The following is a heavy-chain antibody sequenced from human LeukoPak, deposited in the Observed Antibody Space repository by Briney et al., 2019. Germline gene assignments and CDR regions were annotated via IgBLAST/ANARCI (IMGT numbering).Heavy chain of an antibody. CDR2: NPXGGST. CDR3: ARGDLDYYDSSGPPPDY. J-gene: IGHJ4*02. V-gene: IGHV1-46*01. D-gene: IGHD3-22*01. Sequence: NPXGGSTSYSQKFQGRVTMTRDTSTSTVYMELSSLRSEDTAVYYCARGDLDYYDSSGPPPDYWGQGTLVTVSS.